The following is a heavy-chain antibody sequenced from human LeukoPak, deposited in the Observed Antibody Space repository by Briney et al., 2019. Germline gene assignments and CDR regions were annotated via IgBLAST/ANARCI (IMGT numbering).Heavy chain of an antibody. D-gene: IGHD3-22*01. Sequence: GGSLRLSCAASGFTFSSYVMTWVRQAPGKGLEWVSTISDNGGNTYYPDSVRGRFTISRDNSKNTLYLQMNSLRVEDTAVYYCAKGAYYDLWGQGTLVTVSS. CDR3: AKGAYYDL. J-gene: IGHJ4*02. V-gene: IGHV3-23*01. CDR1: GFTFSSYV. CDR2: ISDNGGNT.